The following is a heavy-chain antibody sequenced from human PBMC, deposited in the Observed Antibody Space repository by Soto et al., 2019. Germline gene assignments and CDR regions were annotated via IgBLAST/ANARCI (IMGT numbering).Heavy chain of an antibody. J-gene: IGHJ6*02. D-gene: IGHD2-8*01. V-gene: IGHV1-2*04. CDR2: INPKSGGT. CDR3: ARGDYKDCSDGVCCFFYTHEMDV. Sequence: GASVKVSCKASGYSFTDYHIHWVRQAPGQGLEWLGRINPKSGGTSTAQKFQGWVTMTTDTSISTASMELTRLTSDDTAIYYCARGDYKDCSDGVCCFFYTHEMDVWGQGTTVTVSS. CDR1: GYSFTDYH.